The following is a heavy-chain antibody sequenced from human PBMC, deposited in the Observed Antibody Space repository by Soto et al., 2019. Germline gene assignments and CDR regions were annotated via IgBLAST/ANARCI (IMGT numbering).Heavy chain of an antibody. D-gene: IGHD3-10*01. CDR1: GFTFSSYS. CDR3: ARVEGYGSGSYYNDYYYYMDV. J-gene: IGHJ6*03. V-gene: IGHV3-48*01. CDR2: ISSSSSTI. Sequence: GSLRLSCAASGFTFSSYSMNWVRQASGKGLEWVSYISSSSSTIYYADSVKGRFTISRDNAKNSLYLQMNSLRAEDTAVYYCARVEGYGSGSYYNDYYYYMDVWGKGTTVTVSS.